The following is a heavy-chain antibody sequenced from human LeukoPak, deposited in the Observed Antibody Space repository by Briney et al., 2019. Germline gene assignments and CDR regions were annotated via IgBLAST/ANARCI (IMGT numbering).Heavy chain of an antibody. Sequence: GGSLRLSCAASGFTFSNAWINWVRQAPGKGLEWVGRIKSKIDGGAIEYAAPVQGTFTISRDDSKNTLYLQMNSLKIEDTAVYFCTTSNYYYDSNAWYWGQGALVTVSS. D-gene: IGHD3-22*01. CDR2: IKSKIDGGAI. CDR3: TTSNYYYDSNAWY. J-gene: IGHJ4*02. V-gene: IGHV3-15*07. CDR1: GFTFSNAW.